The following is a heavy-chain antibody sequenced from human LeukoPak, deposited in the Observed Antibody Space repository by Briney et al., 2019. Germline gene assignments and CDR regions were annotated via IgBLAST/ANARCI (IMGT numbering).Heavy chain of an antibody. D-gene: IGHD2-2*01. CDR1: GYTFTGYY. V-gene: IGHV1-2*02. J-gene: IGHJ6*03. CDR2: INPNSGGT. CDR3: ARQLLSWRGDYYYQYYMDV. Sequence: ASVKVSCKASGYTFTGYYMHWVRQAPGQGLEWMGWINPNSGGTNYAQKFQGRVTMTRDTSISTAYMELSRLRSDDTAVYYCARQLLSWRGDYYYQYYMDVWGKGTTVTVSS.